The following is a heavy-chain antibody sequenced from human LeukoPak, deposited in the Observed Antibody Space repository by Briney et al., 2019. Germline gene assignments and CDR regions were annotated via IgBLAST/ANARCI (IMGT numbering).Heavy chain of an antibody. CDR1: GGSFSVYF. CDR3: ATRDY. Sequence: PSETLSLTCAVYGGSFSVYFWSWIRQPPGKGLEWIGEINHSGSTNYNPSLKSRVTISVDTPKNQFSLKLSSVTAADTAVYYCATRDYWGQGTLVAVSS. J-gene: IGHJ4*02. CDR2: INHSGST. V-gene: IGHV4-34*01.